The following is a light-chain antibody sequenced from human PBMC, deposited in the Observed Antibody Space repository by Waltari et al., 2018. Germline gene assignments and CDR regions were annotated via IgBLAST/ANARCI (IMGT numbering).Light chain of an antibody. Sequence: QSAPTQPASVSGSPGQSITISCTGTNSDVGRYNLVSWYQQHPDKAPKLIIYDVTERPSGVSVRLSGSKSGNTASLTIFGLQAEDEADYYCCSYAGSFTWVFGGGTKLTVL. CDR1: NSDVGRYNL. CDR3: CSYAGSFTWV. J-gene: IGLJ3*02. CDR2: DVT. V-gene: IGLV2-23*02.